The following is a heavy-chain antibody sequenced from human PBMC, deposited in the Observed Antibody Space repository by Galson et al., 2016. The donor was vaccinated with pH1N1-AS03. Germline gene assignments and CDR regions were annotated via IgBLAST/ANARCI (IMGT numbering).Heavy chain of an antibody. CDR1: GFTFSSYS. CDR3: ARDIGLVALYS. CDR2: ISTSSTYM. Sequence: SLRLSCAASGFTFSSYSMNWVRQAPGQGLQWVSSISTSSTYMHYADAVQGRFTISRDDARNSLYLQMNSLRAEDTAVYYCARDIGLVALYSWGQGSLVTVSS. J-gene: IGHJ4*02. D-gene: IGHD5-12*01. V-gene: IGHV3-21*01.